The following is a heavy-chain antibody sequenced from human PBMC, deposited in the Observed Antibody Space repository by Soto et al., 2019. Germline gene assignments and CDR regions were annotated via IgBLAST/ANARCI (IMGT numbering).Heavy chain of an antibody. D-gene: IGHD2-15*01. CDR3: ATGGLGLFTGGNGQLDY. J-gene: IGHJ4*02. CDR2: IWYHGIDK. V-gene: IGHV3-33*01. CDR1: GFTFSRQA. Sequence: QVQLVESGGGVVQPERSLRLSCAASGFTFSRQAMHWVRQAPGRGLEWVAVIWYHGIDKYYADSVKGRFTISRDNSKNTVYLQRKSLRGEYTAVYYWATGGLGLFTGGNGQLDYWGPGTRVTVSS.